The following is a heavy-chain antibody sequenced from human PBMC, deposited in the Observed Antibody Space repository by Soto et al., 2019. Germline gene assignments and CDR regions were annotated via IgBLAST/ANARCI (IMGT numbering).Heavy chain of an antibody. J-gene: IGHJ5*02. CDR3: ARALAAAGQNWFDP. CDR1: GDSVSSNSAA. D-gene: IGHD6-13*01. Sequence: QVQLQQSGPGLVKPSQTLSLTCAISGDSVSSNSAAWNWIRQSPSRGLEWLGRTYYRSKWYNDSAVSVKSRITINPDPSKNQFSLQLNSVTPEDTAVYYCARALAAAGQNWFDPWGQGTLVTVSS. CDR2: TYYRSKWYN. V-gene: IGHV6-1*01.